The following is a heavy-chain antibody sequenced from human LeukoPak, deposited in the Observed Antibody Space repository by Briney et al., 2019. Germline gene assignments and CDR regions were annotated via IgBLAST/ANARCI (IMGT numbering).Heavy chain of an antibody. V-gene: IGHV3-9*01. CDR1: GFTFDDYA. CDR2: VSWNGGKK. CDR3: VRAMDV. J-gene: IGHJ6*02. Sequence: GGSLRLSCAVAGFTFDDYAMHWVRQVPGKGLEWVAGVSWNGGKKDYADSVKGRFTISRDNAKNSLYLQMNSLRAEDTAVFYCVRAMDVWGQGTTVTVSS.